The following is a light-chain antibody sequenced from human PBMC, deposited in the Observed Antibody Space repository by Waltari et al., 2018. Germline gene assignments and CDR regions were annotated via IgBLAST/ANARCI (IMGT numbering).Light chain of an antibody. CDR1: SGHSSNV. CDR2: VNSDGGH. CDR3: QTGGHGTWV. V-gene: IGLV4-69*01. Sequence: QLVLTQSPSASASLGASVKLTCTLSSGHSSNVIAWLQEQPVKGPRYLMKVNSDGGHSKGDGIPVCFSGSSSGAERYLTISSLQSEDEADYYCQTGGHGTWVFGGGTKLTVL. J-gene: IGLJ3*02.